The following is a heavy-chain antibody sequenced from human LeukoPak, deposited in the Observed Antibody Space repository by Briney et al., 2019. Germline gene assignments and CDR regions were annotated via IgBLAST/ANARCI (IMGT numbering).Heavy chain of an antibody. CDR1: GASISSNW. D-gene: IGHD3-10*01. CDR2: IHHSGSA. J-gene: IGHJ4*02. CDR3: VRDRGEWSYSHDY. V-gene: IGHV4-4*02. Sequence: SETLSLTCAVSGASISSNWWNWVRQPPGKGLEWIGEIHHSGSANYNPSLKSRVTISLDTSENQFSLRLSSVTAADTAVYYCVRDRGEWSYSHDYWGQGTLVTVSS.